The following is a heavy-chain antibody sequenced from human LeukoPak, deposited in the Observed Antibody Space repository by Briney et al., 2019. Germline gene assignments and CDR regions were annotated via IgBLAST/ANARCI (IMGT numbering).Heavy chain of an antibody. J-gene: IGHJ4*02. CDR1: GFTFSSYS. D-gene: IGHD3-22*01. V-gene: IGHV3-21*01. CDR2: ISSISSYI. Sequence: GGSLGLSCAASGFTFSSYSMNWVRQAPGKGLEWVSSISSISSYIHYADSVKGRFTISRDNAKNSLYLQMNSLRAEDTAVYYCARDLIYYDSSGYFRFDYWGQGTLVTVSS. CDR3: ARDLIYYDSSGYFRFDY.